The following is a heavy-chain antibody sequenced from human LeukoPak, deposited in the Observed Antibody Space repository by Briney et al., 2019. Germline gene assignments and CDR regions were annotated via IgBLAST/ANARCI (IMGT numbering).Heavy chain of an antibody. Sequence: GGSLRLSCAASGFTVSSNYMSWVRQAPGKGLEWVSAISGSGGSTYYADSVKGRFTISRDNSKNTLYLQMNSLRAEDTAVYYCAKGYSSGWRYYYFDYWGQGTLVTVSS. CDR2: ISGSGGST. CDR3: AKGYSSGWRYYYFDY. V-gene: IGHV3-23*01. D-gene: IGHD6-19*01. CDR1: GFTVSSNY. J-gene: IGHJ4*02.